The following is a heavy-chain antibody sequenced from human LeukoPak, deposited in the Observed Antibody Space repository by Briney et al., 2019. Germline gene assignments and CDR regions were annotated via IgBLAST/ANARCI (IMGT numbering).Heavy chain of an antibody. CDR1: GFTFSSYD. J-gene: IGHJ4*02. V-gene: IGHV3-48*01. CDR2: ISSTSRTM. D-gene: IGHD4-11*01. CDR3: ASDHSNYVRTSDY. Sequence: PGGSLRLSCAASGFTFSSYDMNWVRQAPGKGLEWISYISSTSRTMYYADSVKGRFTISRDNAKNSLSLQMNSLSAEDTAVYYCASDHSNYVRTSDYWGQGTLVTVSS.